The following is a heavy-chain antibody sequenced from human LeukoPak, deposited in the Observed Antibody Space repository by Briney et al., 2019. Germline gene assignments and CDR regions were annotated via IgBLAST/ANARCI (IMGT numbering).Heavy chain of an antibody. J-gene: IGHJ4*02. V-gene: IGHV1-69*01. CDR1: GGTFSSYA. Sequence: SVKVSCKASGGTFSSYAISWVRQAPGQGLEWMGGIIPIFGTANYAQKFQGRVTITADESTSTAYMELSSLRPEGTAVYYCARVRDQLLLFGSFDYWGQGTLVTVSS. CDR2: IIPIFGTA. D-gene: IGHD2-2*01. CDR3: ARVRDQLLLFGSFDY.